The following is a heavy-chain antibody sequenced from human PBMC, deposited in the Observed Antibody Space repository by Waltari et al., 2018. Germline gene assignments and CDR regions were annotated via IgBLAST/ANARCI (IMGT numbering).Heavy chain of an antibody. J-gene: IGHJ4*02. CDR2: IRRQPFNYAT. CDR3: SGGEVTGTDF. Sequence: EVQVVESGGGLVQPGGSLKLSCAPSGFSFSGSTIHWVLQTSGGGLEWVGRIRRQPFNYATAYSESVKGRFTISRDDSKNTAYLQMNNLMTEDTAVYYCSGGEVTGTDFWGQGTLVTVSS. CDR1: GFSFSGST. D-gene: IGHD1-1*01. V-gene: IGHV3-73*01.